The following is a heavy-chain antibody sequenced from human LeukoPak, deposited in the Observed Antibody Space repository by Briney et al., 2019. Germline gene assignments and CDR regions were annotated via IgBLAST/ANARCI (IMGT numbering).Heavy chain of an antibody. Sequence: GGSRRLSFAASGFTFSSYTMSWVRQAPGKGLEGVSTITTSDGNTYYADSVKGRFTVSRDNSKNTLFLQMNSLRAEDTAVYYCAKDGGLWVSAHWGDSWGRGTLVTVSS. V-gene: IGHV3-23*01. CDR3: AKDGGLWVSAHWGDS. CDR1: GFTFSSYT. CDR2: ITTSDGNT. J-gene: IGHJ4*02. D-gene: IGHD7-27*01.